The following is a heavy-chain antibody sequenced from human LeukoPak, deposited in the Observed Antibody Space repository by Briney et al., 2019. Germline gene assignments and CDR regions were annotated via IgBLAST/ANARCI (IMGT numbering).Heavy chain of an antibody. CDR3: TTRWGIVGATPADY. V-gene: IGHV3-73*01. CDR1: GFTFSGSA. D-gene: IGHD1-26*01. Sequence: GGSLRLSCAASGFTFSGSAMHWVRQASGKGLEWVGRIRSKTNNYATAYAASVKGRFTISRDDSKNTAYLQMNSLKTEDTAVYYCTTRWGIVGATPADYWGQGTLVIVSS. CDR2: IRSKTNNYAT. J-gene: IGHJ4*02.